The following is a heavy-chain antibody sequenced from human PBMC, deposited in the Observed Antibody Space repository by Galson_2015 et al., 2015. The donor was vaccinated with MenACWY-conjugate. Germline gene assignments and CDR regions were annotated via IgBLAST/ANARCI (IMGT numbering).Heavy chain of an antibody. Sequence: SLRLSCAASGFTFSSYGMHWVRQAPGKGLEWVAYIRYDGSNKYYADSVKGRFTISRDNSKNTLYLQMNSLRAEDTAVYYCAKDRRSYYDSIDIWGKGTTVTVSS. D-gene: IGHD1-14*01. CDR2: IRYDGSNK. V-gene: IGHV3-30*02. J-gene: IGHJ6*03. CDR1: GFTFSSYG. CDR3: AKDRRSYYDSIDI.